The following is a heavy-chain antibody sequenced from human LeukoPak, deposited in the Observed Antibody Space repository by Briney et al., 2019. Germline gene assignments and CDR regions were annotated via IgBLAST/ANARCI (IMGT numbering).Heavy chain of an antibody. CDR2: VNPINGNT. D-gene: IGHD1-14*01. CDR3: ATETSQENQYYFDY. Sequence: GSAVKVSCKPSIYTFPNYYIHGVERAPRRGVDGMDRVNPINGNTEHAQKFQGRVTLTRDTSISTAYLDLSSLRSDDTAVYYWATETSQENQYYFDYWGQGTLVTVSS. CDR1: IYTFPNYY. V-gene: IGHV1-2*06. J-gene: IGHJ4*02.